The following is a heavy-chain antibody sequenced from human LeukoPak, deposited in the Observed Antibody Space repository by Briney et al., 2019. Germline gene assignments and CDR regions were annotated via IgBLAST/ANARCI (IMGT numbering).Heavy chain of an antibody. CDR3: ARADSAVPAAPWGY. J-gene: IGHJ4*02. CDR2: ISSSSSYI. CDR1: GFTFSSYS. V-gene: IGHV3-21*01. D-gene: IGHD2-2*01. Sequence: PGGSLRLSCAASGFTFSSYSMNWVRQAPGKGLEWVSSISSSSSYIYYADSVKGRFTISRDNAKNSLYLQMNSLRAEDTAVYYCARADSAVPAAPWGYWGQGTLVTVSS.